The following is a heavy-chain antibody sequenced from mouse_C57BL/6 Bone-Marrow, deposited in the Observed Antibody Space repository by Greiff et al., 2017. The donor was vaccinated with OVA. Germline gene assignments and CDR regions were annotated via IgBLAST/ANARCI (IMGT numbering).Heavy chain of an antibody. J-gene: IGHJ3*01. D-gene: IGHD2-5*01. CDR2: ISSGGDYI. V-gene: IGHV5-9-1*02. CDR1: GFTFSSYA. Sequence: DVHLVESGEGLVKPGGSLKLSCAASGFTFSSYAMSWVRQTPEKRLEWVAYISSGGDYIYYADTVKGRFTISRDNARNTLYLQMSSLKSEDTAMDYCTTYYSNKGFAYWGQGTLVTVSA. CDR3: TTYYSNKGFAY.